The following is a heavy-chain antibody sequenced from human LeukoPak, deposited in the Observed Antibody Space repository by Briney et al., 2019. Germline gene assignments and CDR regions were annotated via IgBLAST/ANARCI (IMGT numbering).Heavy chain of an antibody. D-gene: IGHD3-9*01. Sequence: GGSLRLSCAASGFSSSEHSMNWVRQAPGKGLEWVSNTRGSSSAMNYADSVKGRFTISRDNAKNSLYLEMSSLRAEDTAVYYCARDRDWSFDYWGLGTLVSVSS. CDR3: ARDRDWSFDY. V-gene: IGHV3-48*04. J-gene: IGHJ4*02. CDR1: GFSSSEHS. CDR2: TRGSSSAM.